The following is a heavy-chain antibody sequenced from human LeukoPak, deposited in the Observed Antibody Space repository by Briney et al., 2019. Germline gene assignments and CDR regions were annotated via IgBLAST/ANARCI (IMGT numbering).Heavy chain of an antibody. CDR3: ARVSGIAVAGTIYYYYYYMDV. J-gene: IGHJ6*03. V-gene: IGHV3-11*01. CDR1: GFTFSDYN. Sequence: GGSLRLSCAASGFTFSDYNMRWIRQAPGKGLEWVSSISRSGSTKYYADSVKGRFTISRDNAKNSLFLQMNSLRAEDTAVYYCARVSGIAVAGTIYYYYYYMDVWGKGTTVTISS. D-gene: IGHD6-19*01. CDR2: ISRSGSTK.